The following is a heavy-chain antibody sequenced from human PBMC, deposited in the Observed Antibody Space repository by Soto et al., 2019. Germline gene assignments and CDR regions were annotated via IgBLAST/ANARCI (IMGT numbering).Heavy chain of an antibody. Sequence: ASVKVSCKASGYTFTGYYMHWVRQAPGQGLEWMGWINPNSGGTNYAQKFQGRVTMTRDTSISTAYMELSRLRSDDTAVYYCARDRDILSYYGMDVWGQGTTVNVSS. V-gene: IGHV1-2*02. CDR1: GYTFTGYY. CDR3: ARDRDILSYYGMDV. J-gene: IGHJ6*02. CDR2: INPNSGGT. D-gene: IGHD3-9*01.